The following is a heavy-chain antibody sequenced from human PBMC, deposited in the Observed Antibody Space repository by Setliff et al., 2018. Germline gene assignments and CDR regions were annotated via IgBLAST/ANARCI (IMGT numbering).Heavy chain of an antibody. J-gene: IGHJ5*02. CDR3: ARGTTIVDREFNWFDP. CDR1: GGSFSGYY. V-gene: IGHV4-34*01. CDR2: INHSGST. Sequence: LSLTCAVYGGSFSGYYRSWIRQPPGKGLEWIGEINHSGSTNYNPSLKSRVTISVDTSKNQFSLKLSSVTAADTAVYYCARGTTIVDREFNWFDPWGQGTLVTGSS. D-gene: IGHD3-22*01.